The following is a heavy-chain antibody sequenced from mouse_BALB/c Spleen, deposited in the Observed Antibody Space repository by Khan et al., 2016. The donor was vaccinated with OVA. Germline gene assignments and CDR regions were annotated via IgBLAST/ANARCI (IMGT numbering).Heavy chain of an antibody. CDR1: GFTFSDYG. V-gene: IGHV5-15*02. J-gene: IGHJ3*01. CDR3: ARDGKRGLAY. Sequence: EVELVESGGGLVQPGGSRKLSCAASGFTFSDYGMAWVRQAPGKGAEWVAFVSSLAYNFYYADTVSERFTSSRETAKMILSLELNILMAEDGAMYYCARDGKRGLAYWGQGTLVTGSA. CDR2: VSSLAYNF. D-gene: IGHD4-1*01.